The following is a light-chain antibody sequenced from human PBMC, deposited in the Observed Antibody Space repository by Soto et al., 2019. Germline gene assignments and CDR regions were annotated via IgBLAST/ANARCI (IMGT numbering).Light chain of an antibody. CDR2: EVY. V-gene: IGLV2-8*01. J-gene: IGLJ2*01. CDR3: SSYAATNNLV. Sequence: QSALTQPPSASGSRGQSVTISCTGTSSDVGGYNYVSWYQQHPGKAPKLMIYEVYKRPPGVPDRFSGSKSGDTASLTVSGLQAEDEADYYCSSYAATNNLVFGGGTKLTVL. CDR1: SSDVGGYNY.